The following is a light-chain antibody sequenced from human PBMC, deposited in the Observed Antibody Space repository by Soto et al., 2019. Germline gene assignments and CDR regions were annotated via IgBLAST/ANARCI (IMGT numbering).Light chain of an antibody. Sequence: QSALTQPASVSGSPGQSITISCTGTSSDVGGYNYVSWYQQHPGKAHKLIIYEVSNRPSGVSNRFSGSKSGNTASLTISGLQAEDEADYYCTSYTSKSTGVFGTGTKLTVL. CDR3: TSYTSKSTGV. CDR1: SSDVGGYNY. J-gene: IGLJ1*01. CDR2: EVS. V-gene: IGLV2-14*01.